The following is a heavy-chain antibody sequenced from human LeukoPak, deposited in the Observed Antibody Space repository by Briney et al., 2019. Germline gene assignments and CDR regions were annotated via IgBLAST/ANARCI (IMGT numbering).Heavy chain of an antibody. D-gene: IGHD3-16*01. V-gene: IGHV3-23*01. CDR1: GFTFSSYA. CDR3: AKASWVSTADAVL. CDR2: LRGNGDA. J-gene: IGHJ4*02. Sequence: PGGSLRLSCVASGFTFSSYAMSWVRETPARGLEWVSSLRGNGDAFYADSVKGRFTLSRDESRNTVYLQLNKPRVEDTAIYYCAKASWVSTADAVLWGQGTVVTVSS.